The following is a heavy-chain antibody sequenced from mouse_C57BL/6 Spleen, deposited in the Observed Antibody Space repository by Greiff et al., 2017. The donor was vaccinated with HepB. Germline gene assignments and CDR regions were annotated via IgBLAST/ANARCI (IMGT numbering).Heavy chain of an antibody. CDR1: GFTFSSYA. CDR3: AREGDGYYGGFAY. D-gene: IGHD2-3*01. Sequence: KVEESGGGLVKPGGSLKLSCAASGFTFSSYAMSWVRQTPEKRLEWVATISDGGSYTYYPDNVKGRFTISRDNAKNNLYLQMSHLKSEDTAMYYCAREGDGYYGGFAYWGQGTLVTVSA. V-gene: IGHV5-4*03. CDR2: ISDGGSYT. J-gene: IGHJ3*01.